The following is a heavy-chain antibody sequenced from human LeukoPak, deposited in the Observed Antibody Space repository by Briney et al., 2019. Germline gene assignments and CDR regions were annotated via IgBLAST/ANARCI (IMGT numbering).Heavy chain of an antibody. CDR2: ISNDGSNK. J-gene: IGHJ4*02. D-gene: IGHD1-7*01. CDR3: AKDLTGVNYCLDQ. CDR1: GVTFSSYG. V-gene: IGHV3-30*18. Sequence: GRPLRLSCAASGVTFSSYGMHWVRQAPGKGLEWVEVISNDGSNKHYADSVKGRFTISRDNSKNTLYLQMNSLRAEDTAVYYCAKDLTGVNYCLDQWGQGTLVTVSS.